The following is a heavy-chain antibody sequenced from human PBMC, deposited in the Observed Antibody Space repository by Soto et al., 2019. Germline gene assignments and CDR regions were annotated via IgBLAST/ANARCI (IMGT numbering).Heavy chain of an antibody. V-gene: IGHV4-59*01. J-gene: IGHJ4*02. CDR1: GDSISTDY. D-gene: IGHD6-13*01. Sequence: SETLSLTCTVSGDSISTDYWSWIRQSPGKGLEWIGFIYYGGSTNYNPSLKSRVTISVDTSKNQFSLKLSSVTAADTAVYYCAREGRSSPYYFDYWGQGTLVTVSS. CDR2: IYYGGST. CDR3: AREGRSSPYYFDY.